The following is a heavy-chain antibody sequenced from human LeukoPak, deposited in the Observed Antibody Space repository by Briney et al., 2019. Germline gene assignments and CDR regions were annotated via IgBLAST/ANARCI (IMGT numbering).Heavy chain of an antibody. CDR1: GFTFSSYS. CDR2: ISRTGTYI. CDR3: ARDRSADERADYFDY. Sequence: GGSLRLSCAASGFTFSSYSMNWVRQPPGKGLEWVSSISRTGTYIFYADSLKGRFTVSRGNAKNSLFLQMNTLRAEDTAVYYCARDRSADERADYFDYWGQGTLVTVSS. D-gene: IGHD6-19*01. V-gene: IGHV3-21*01. J-gene: IGHJ4*02.